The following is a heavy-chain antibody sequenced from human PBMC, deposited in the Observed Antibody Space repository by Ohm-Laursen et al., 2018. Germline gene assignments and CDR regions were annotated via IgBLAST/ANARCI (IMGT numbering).Heavy chain of an antibody. J-gene: IGHJ6*02. V-gene: IGHV1-18*01. D-gene: IGHD3-16*01. CDR2: ISAHNGNT. CDR3: ARARTSPRRPDYYDSLDV. CDR1: GYTFTSYG. Sequence: VASVKVSCKASGYTFTSYGISWVRQAPGQGLEWLGWISAHNGNTKDAQKFQGRVAMTMNTSMNTVYMELSSLRSEDTAVYYCARARTSPRRPDYYDSLDVWGQGTTVTVSS.